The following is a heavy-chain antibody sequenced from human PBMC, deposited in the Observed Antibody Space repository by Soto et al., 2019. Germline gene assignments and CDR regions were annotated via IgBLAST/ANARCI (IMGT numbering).Heavy chain of an antibody. V-gene: IGHV3-21*01. CDR2: ITSSSSYI. D-gene: IGHD6-19*01. CDR1: GFTFSSHS. J-gene: IGHJ4*02. CDR3: AREPGVSSGWYVDY. Sequence: GGSLRLSCAASGFTFSSHSMNWVPQAPGKGLEWVSSITSSSSYINYADSVKGRFTISRDNAKTSLYLQMNSLRAEDTAVYYCAREPGVSSGWYVDYWGQGTLVTVSS.